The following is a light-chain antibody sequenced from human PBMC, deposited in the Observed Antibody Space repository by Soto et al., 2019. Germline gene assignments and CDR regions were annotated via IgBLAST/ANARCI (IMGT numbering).Light chain of an antibody. Sequence: EIVMTQSPATLSVSPGERATLSCRASQSVSSNLAWYQQKPGQTPKLLIYVASTRATGIPARFSGSESVTEFTLTISSLQSEDFAVYYCQQYNVWPLTFGGGTKVEFK. CDR1: QSVSSN. J-gene: IGKJ4*01. CDR3: QQYNVWPLT. V-gene: IGKV3D-15*01. CDR2: VAS.